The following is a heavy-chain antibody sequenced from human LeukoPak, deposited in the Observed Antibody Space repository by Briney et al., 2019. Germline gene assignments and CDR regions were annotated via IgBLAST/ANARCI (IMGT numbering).Heavy chain of an antibody. CDR3: AKDHGYYYDISGYQGYFDY. D-gene: IGHD3-22*01. CDR1: EFSVSDSY. V-gene: IGHV3-53*01. Sequence: PGGSLRLSCAASEFSVSDSYMSWVRQAPGKGLQWVSVIFSGGSTYYTDSLKGRFTISRDNSKNTLYLQMNSLRAEDTAVYYCAKDHGYYYDISGYQGYFDYWGQGTLVTVSS. J-gene: IGHJ4*02. CDR2: IFSGGST.